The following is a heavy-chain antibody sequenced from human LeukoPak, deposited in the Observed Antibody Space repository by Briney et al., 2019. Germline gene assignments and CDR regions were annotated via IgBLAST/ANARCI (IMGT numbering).Heavy chain of an antibody. V-gene: IGHV1-3*01. D-gene: IGHD3-10*01. Sequence: ASVKVSCKASGYTFTSYAMHWVRQAPGQRLEWMGWINAGNGNTKYSQKFQGRVTMTRDTSISTAYMELRGLRSEDTAVYYCVRDGEGVAISVNYWFDPWGQGTLVTVSS. CDR3: VRDGEGVAISVNYWFDP. CDR2: INAGNGNT. CDR1: GYTFTSYA. J-gene: IGHJ5*02.